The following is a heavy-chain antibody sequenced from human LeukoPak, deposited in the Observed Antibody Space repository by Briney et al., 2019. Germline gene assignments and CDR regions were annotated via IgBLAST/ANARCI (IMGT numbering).Heavy chain of an antibody. D-gene: IGHD2-2*01. Sequence: GASVKVSCKASGYTFTGYYMHWVRQAPGQGLEWMGWINPNSGGTNYAQKFQGRVTMTRNTSISTAYMELSSLRSEDTAVYFCIVVVPAAIRYFDYWGQGTLVTVSS. CDR3: IVVVPAAIRYFDY. V-gene: IGHV1-2*02. CDR2: INPNSGGT. CDR1: GYTFTGYY. J-gene: IGHJ4*02.